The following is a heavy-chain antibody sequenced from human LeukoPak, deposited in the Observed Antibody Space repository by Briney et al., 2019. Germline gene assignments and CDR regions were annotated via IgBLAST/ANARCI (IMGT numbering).Heavy chain of an antibody. D-gene: IGHD6-13*01. CDR1: GFTFDDYA. J-gene: IGHJ4*02. CDR2: ISWNSGSI. V-gene: IGHV3-9*01. CDR3: ARAASTGTVDY. Sequence: PGGSLRLSCAASGFTFDDYAMHWVRQAPGKGLEWVSGISWNSGSIGYADSVKGRFTISRDNAKNSLYLQMNSLRAEDTALYYCARAASTGTVDYWGQGTLVTVSS.